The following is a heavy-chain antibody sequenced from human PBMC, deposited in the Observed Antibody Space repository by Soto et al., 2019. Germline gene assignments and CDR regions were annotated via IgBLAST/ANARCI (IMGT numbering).Heavy chain of an antibody. V-gene: IGHV1-18*04. CDR1: GYTFTSYG. D-gene: IGHD4-4*01. Sequence: ASVKVSCKASGYTFTSYGISWVRQAPGQGLEWMGWISAYNGNTNYAQKLQGRVTMTTDTSTSTAYMELRSLRSDDTAVYYCARDGYSNFITLYYYYGMDVWGQGTTVTAP. J-gene: IGHJ6*02. CDR2: ISAYNGNT. CDR3: ARDGYSNFITLYYYYGMDV.